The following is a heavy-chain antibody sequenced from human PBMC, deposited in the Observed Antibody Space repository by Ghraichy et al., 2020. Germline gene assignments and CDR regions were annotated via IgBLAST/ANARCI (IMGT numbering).Heavy chain of an antibody. J-gene: IGHJ5*02. V-gene: IGHV5-51*01. D-gene: IGHD6-13*01. CDR3: AREAAAGTSGSWFDP. CDR1: GYSFTSYW. CDR2: IYPGDSDT. Sequence: GESLNISCKGSGYSFTSYWIGWVRQMPGKGLEWMGIIYPGDSDTRYSPSFQGQVTISADKSISTAYLQWSSLRASDTAIYYCAREAAAGTSGSWFDPWGQGTLVTVSS.